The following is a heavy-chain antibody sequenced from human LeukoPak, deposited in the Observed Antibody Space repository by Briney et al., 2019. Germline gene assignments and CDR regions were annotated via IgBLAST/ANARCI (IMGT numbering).Heavy chain of an antibody. V-gene: IGHV3-9*01. CDR1: GFTFDDYA. D-gene: IGHD5-24*01. Sequence: PGRSLRLSCAASGFTFDDYAMHWVRQAPGKGLEWVSGISWNSGSIGYADSVKGRFTISRDNAKNSLYLQMNSLRAEDTALYYCAKVGYRYYFDYWGQGTLVTVSS. J-gene: IGHJ4*02. CDR2: ISWNSGSI. CDR3: AKVGYRYYFDY.